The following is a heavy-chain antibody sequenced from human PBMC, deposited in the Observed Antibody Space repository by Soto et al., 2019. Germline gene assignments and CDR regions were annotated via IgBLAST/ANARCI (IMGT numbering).Heavy chain of an antibody. Sequence: LSHSYTASWGKISDYDMSCILQVPGKGLEWVSYISSGGSTYYADSVKGRFTISRDNSKNTLYLQMNSLRAEDTAVYYCAKVGLGAATFFFAFWGQGTLVTVFS. CDR3: AKVGLGAATFFFAF. D-gene: IGHD2-15*01. V-gene: IGHV3-11*01. J-gene: IGHJ4*02. CDR1: WGKISDYD. CDR2: ISSGGST.